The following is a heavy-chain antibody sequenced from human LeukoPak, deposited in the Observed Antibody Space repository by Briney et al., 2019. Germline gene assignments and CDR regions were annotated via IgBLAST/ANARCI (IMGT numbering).Heavy chain of an antibody. CDR2: IGSDNKP. CDR3: ARDLHYYVAMDL. D-gene: IGHD3-10*02. CDR1: GFTFSAYA. V-gene: IGHV3-23*01. Sequence: GGSLRLSCEASGFTFSAYAMTWVRQAPGKGLEWVSSIGSDNKPHYSESVKGRFAISRDNSKNILFLRLNSLRAEDTALYYCARDLHYYVAMDLWGQGTTVTVSS. J-gene: IGHJ6*02.